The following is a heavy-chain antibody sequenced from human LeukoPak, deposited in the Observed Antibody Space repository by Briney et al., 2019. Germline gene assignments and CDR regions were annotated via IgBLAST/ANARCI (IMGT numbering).Heavy chain of an antibody. J-gene: IGHJ4*02. Sequence: PGGSLRLSCAASGFTFSSYGMHWVRQAPGKGLEWVAVILYDGSNKYYADSVKGRFTISRDNPKNTLYLQMNSLRAEDTAVYYCARAAREAPYSSSFLPDYWGQGTLVTVSS. V-gene: IGHV3-33*01. CDR1: GFTFSSYG. CDR2: ILYDGSNK. CDR3: ARAAREAPYSSSFLPDY. D-gene: IGHD6-6*01.